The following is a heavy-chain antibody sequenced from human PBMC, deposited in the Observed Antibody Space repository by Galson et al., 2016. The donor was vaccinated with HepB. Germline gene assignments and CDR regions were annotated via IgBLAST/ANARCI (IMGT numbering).Heavy chain of an antibody. Sequence: CAASGFTFSSYDMHWVRQATGKGLEWVSGIDTAGGTSYLGSVKGRFTISRENAKNSLYLQMNSLRVGDTAVYYCVREILLVVGYYGMDVWGQGTTVTVSS. J-gene: IGHJ6*02. D-gene: IGHD5-18*01. CDR3: VREILLVVGYYGMDV. V-gene: IGHV3-13*01. CDR2: IDTAGGT. CDR1: GFTFSSYD.